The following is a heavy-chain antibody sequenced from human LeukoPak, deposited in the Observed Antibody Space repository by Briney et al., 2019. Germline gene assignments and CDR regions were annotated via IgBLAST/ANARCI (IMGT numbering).Heavy chain of an antibody. CDR2: INWNGGST. D-gene: IGHD6-19*01. J-gene: IGHJ5*02. CDR3: ARDLDPDSCGCPGGA. V-gene: IGHV3-20*01. CDR1: GFTFDDYG. Sequence: GGSLRLSCAASGFTFDDYGMSWVRQAPGKGLEWVSGINWNGGSTGYADSVKGRFTISRDNAKNSLYLQMNSLRAEDTALYHCARDLDPDSCGCPGGAWGQGTLVTVSS.